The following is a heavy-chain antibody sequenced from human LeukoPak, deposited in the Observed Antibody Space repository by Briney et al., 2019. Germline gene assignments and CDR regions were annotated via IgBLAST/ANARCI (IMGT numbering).Heavy chain of an antibody. D-gene: IGHD5-24*01. CDR1: GGSISSYY. Sequence: KPSETLSLTCTVSGGSISSYYWSRIRQPPGKGLEWIGYIYYSGSTYYNPSLKSRVTISVDTSKNQFSLKLSSVTAADTAVYYCARGERCCYFDYWGQGTLVTVSS. J-gene: IGHJ4*02. CDR2: IYYSGST. CDR3: ARGERCCYFDY. V-gene: IGHV4-59*06.